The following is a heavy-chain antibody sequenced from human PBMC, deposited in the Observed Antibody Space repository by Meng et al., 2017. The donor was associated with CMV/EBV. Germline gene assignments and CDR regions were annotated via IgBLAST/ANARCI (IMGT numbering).Heavy chain of an antibody. CDR1: GFTFSSYS. V-gene: IGHV3-48*04. D-gene: IGHD5-24*01. CDR2: ISSSSSTI. Sequence: GESLKISCAASGFTFSSYSMNWVRQAPGKGLEWVSYISSSSSTIYYADSVKGRFTISRDNAKNSLYLQMNSLRAEDTAVYYCARAVDGYNHYWYFDLWGRGTLVTVSS. J-gene: IGHJ2*01. CDR3: ARAVDGYNHYWYFDL.